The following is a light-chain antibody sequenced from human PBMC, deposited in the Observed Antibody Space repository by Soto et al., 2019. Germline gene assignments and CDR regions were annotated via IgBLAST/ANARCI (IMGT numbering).Light chain of an antibody. J-gene: IGLJ2*01. CDR2: DVS. V-gene: IGLV2-14*03. CDR3: ASYASSNTVL. Sequence: QSALTQPASVSGSPGQSITISCTGPRSDIGGYNYVSWYQQHPGKAPKLMIYDVSDRPSGVSNRFSGSKSGNTASLTISGLQAEDEADYYCASYASSNTVLFGGGTKVTVL. CDR1: RSDIGGYNY.